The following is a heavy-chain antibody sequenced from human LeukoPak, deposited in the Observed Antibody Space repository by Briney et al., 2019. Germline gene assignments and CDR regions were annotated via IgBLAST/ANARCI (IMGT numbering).Heavy chain of an antibody. J-gene: IGHJ4*02. Sequence: GGPLNISCQGLGSTFSIYRVAGAGHLPGKGLGGLGVFYPGDSDTRYSPSFQGQVSISADKSISTAYLQWSSLKASDTAMYYCARRDWFTNAFYFDYWGQGTLVTVSS. CDR2: FYPGDSDT. D-gene: IGHD3/OR15-3a*01. V-gene: IGHV5-51*01. CDR3: ARRDWFTNAFYFDY. CDR1: GSTFSIYR.